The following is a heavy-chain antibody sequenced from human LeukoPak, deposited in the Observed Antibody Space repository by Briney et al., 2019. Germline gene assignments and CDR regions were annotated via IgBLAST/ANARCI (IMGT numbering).Heavy chain of an antibody. D-gene: IGHD3-16*02. CDR2: INPSGGST. J-gene: IGHJ4*02. CDR1: GYTFTSYY. V-gene: IGHV1-46*01. CDR3: ARGQEEITFGGVIVIGGPYFDY. Sequence: ASVKVSCKASGYTFTSYYMHWVRQAPGQGLEWMGIINPSGGSTSYTQKFQGRVTMTRDTSTSTVYMELSSLRSEDTAVYYCARGQEEITFGGVIVIGGPYFDYWGQGTLVTVSS.